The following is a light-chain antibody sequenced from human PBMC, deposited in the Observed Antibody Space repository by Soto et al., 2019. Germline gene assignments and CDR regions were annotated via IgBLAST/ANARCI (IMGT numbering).Light chain of an antibody. CDR1: QGINSY. Sequence: DIQLTQSPSLLSASVGDRVTITCRASQGINSYLAWYQQKPGKTPKLLVYAASTLQSGVPSRFSGSGSGTEYSLTISSLQPEDFATYYCQQLNGYPITFGPGTKVDI. CDR3: QQLNGYPIT. J-gene: IGKJ3*01. CDR2: AAS. V-gene: IGKV1-9*01.